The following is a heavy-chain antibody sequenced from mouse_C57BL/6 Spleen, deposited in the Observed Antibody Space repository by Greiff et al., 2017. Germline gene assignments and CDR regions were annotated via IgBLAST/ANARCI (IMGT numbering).Heavy chain of an antibody. CDR1: GYSITSGYD. CDR3: ARGRDGAWFAY. V-gene: IGHV3-1*01. Sequence: VQLKQSGPGMVKPSQSLSLTCTVTGYSITSGYDWHWIRHFPGNKLEWMGYISYSGSTNYNPSLKSRISITHDTSKNHFFLKLKSVTTEDTATYYCARGRDGAWFAYWGQGTLVTVSA. CDR2: ISYSGST. J-gene: IGHJ3*01. D-gene: IGHD1-2*01.